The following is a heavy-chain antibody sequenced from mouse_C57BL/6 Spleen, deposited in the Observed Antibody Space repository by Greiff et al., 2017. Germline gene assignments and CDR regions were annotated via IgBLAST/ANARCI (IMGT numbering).Heavy chain of an antibody. D-gene: IGHD2-4*01. CDR2: ISSGGDYI. CDR1: GFTFSSYA. Sequence: EVQGVESGEGLVKPGGSLKLSCAASGFTFSSYAMSWVRQTPEKRLEWVAYISSGGDYIYYADTVKGRFTISRDNARNTLYLQLSSLKSEDTAMYYCTSDSALYYDYDEEDWFAYWGQGTLVTVSA. J-gene: IGHJ3*01. V-gene: IGHV5-9-1*02. CDR3: TSDSALYYDYDEEDWFAY.